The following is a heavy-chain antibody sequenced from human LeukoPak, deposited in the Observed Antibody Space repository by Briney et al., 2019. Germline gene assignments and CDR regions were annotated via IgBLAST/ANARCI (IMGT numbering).Heavy chain of an antibody. CDR3: SYYYDSSGYFL. J-gene: IGHJ4*02. CDR1: GFTVSSNY. CDR2: IYSGGST. V-gene: IGHV3-66*01. D-gene: IGHD3-22*01. Sequence: PGGSLRLSCAASGFTVSSNYMSWVRQAPGKGLEWVSVIYSGGSTYYADSVKGRFTISRDNSKNTLYLQMNSLRAEDTAVCYCSYYYDSSGYFLWGQGTLVTVS.